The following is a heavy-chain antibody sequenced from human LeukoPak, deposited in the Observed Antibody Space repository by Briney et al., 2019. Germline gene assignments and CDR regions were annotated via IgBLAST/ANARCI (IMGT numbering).Heavy chain of an antibody. Sequence: GESLKISCKGSGYSFTSYWIGWVRQMPGKGLEWMGIIYPGDSDTRYSSSFQGQVTISADKSISTAYLQWSSLKASDTAMYYCARYCGGDCYSGGFDYWGQGTLVTVSS. V-gene: IGHV5-51*01. J-gene: IGHJ4*02. CDR1: GYSFTSYW. CDR2: IYPGDSDT. D-gene: IGHD2-21*02. CDR3: ARYCGGDCYSGGFDY.